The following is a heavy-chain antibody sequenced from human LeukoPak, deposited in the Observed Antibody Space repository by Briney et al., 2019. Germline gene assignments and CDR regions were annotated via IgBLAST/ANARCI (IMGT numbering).Heavy chain of an antibody. CDR3: AKGRGDFYWYFDL. V-gene: IGHV3-30*02. J-gene: IGHJ2*01. CDR1: GFTFSSYG. Sequence: GGSLRLSCAASGFTFSSYGMHWVRQAPGKGLEWVAFIRYDGSNKYYADSVKGRFTISRDNSKNTLYLQMNSLRAEDTAVYYCAKGRGDFYWYFDLWGRGTLVTVSS. CDR2: IRYDGSNK. D-gene: IGHD3-16*01.